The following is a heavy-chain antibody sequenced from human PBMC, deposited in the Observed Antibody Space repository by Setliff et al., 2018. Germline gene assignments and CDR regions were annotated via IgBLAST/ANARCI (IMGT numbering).Heavy chain of an antibody. V-gene: IGHV4-34*01. D-gene: IGHD3-3*01. J-gene: IGHJ4*02. Sequence: PSETLSLTCSVYGGSFTNYYWGWIRQSPGKGLEWIGEINHSGSTNYNPSLKSRLTITVDASTNQFSLNLNSVTAADTAVYFCARTTHYDFWSGYLYWGQGTLVTVS. CDR2: INHSGST. CDR3: ARTTHYDFWSGYLY. CDR1: GGSFTNYY.